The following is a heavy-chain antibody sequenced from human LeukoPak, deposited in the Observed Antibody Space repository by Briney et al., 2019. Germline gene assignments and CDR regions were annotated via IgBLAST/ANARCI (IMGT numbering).Heavy chain of an antibody. CDR1: GFTFSSYG. V-gene: IGHV3-30*02. D-gene: IGHD3-22*01. CDR2: IRYDGSNK. Sequence: GGSLRLSCATSGFTFSSYGMHWVRQAPGKGLEWVAFIRYDGSNKYYADSVKGRFTISRDNSKNTLYLQMNSLRAEDTAVYYCARPHADYYDSSGPLGYWGQGTLVTVSS. J-gene: IGHJ4*02. CDR3: ARPHADYYDSSGPLGY.